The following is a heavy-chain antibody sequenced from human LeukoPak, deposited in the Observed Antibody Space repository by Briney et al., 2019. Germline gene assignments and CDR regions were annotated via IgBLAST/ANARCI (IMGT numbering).Heavy chain of an antibody. V-gene: IGHV4-59*01. CDR1: GGSSSSYY. CDR3: ARIRHSGIDYYYYGMDV. CDR2: IYYSGST. Sequence: SETLSLTCTVSGGSSSSYYWSWIRQPPGKGLEWIGYIYYSGSTNYNPSLKSRVTISVDTSKNQFSLKLSSVTAADTAVYYCARIRHSGIDYYYYGMDVWGQGTTVTVSS. J-gene: IGHJ6*02. D-gene: IGHD3-10*01.